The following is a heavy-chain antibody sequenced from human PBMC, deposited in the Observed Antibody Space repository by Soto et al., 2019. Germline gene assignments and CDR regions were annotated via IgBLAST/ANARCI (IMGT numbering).Heavy chain of an antibody. D-gene: IGHD3-22*01. CDR2: VYYGGST. CDR1: GGSISSRSYY. V-gene: IGHV4-39*01. CDR3: AGGDYYHSSGYYFYYYTMDV. Sequence: SETRSLTCTVSGGSISSRSYYWGWIRQPPGKGLEWIGNVYYGGSTYYNPSLKSRVTISVETSKSQFSLKLSSVTAADTAVYYCAGGDYYHSSGYYFYYYTMDVWGQGTTVTVSS. J-gene: IGHJ6*02.